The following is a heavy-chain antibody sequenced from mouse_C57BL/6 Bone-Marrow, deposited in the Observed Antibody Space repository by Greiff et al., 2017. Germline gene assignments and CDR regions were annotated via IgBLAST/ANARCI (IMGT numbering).Heavy chain of an antibody. D-gene: IGHD3-3*01. V-gene: IGHV10-1*01. CDR2: IRSKSNNYAT. CDR1: GFSFNTYA. Sequence: EVQGVESGGGLVQPKGSLKLSCAASGFSFNTYAMNWVRQAPGQGLEWVARIRSKSNNYATYYADSVKDRFTISRDDLESMLYLQMNNLKTEDTAMYYCVRQGGREENYFDYWGQGTTLTVSS. CDR3: VRQGGREENYFDY. J-gene: IGHJ2*01.